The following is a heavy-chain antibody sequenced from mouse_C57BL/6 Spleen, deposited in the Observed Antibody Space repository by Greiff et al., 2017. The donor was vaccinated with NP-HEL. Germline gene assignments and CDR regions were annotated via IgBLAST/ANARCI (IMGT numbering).Heavy chain of an antibody. D-gene: IGHD2-5*01. CDR1: GFTFSDAW. CDR3: TRTDSNYGHYYAMDY. V-gene: IGHV6-6*01. J-gene: IGHJ4*01. Sequence: EVKLQESGGGLVQPGGSMKLSCAASGFTFSDAWMDWVRQSPEKGLEWVAEIRNKANNHATYYAESVKGRFTISRDDSKSSVYLQMNSLRAEDTGIYYCTRTDSNYGHYYAMDYWGQGTSVTVSS. CDR2: IRNKANNHAT.